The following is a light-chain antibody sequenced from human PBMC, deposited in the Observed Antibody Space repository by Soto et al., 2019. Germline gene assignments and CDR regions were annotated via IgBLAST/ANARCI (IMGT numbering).Light chain of an antibody. CDR1: QSINAW. CDR3: QQYHRYST. CDR2: DVS. J-gene: IGKJ1*01. V-gene: IGKV1-5*01. Sequence: DIQMTQSPSTLSASVGDRVTITCRASQSINAWLAWYQQKPGQAPKLLIYDVSTLDSGVPSRFSGSASGPEFTLTIRSLESDDFATYYCQQYHRYSTFGQGTKVDIK.